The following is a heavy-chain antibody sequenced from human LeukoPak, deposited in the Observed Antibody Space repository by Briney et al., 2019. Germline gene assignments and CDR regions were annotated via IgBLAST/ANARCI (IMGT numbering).Heavy chain of an antibody. D-gene: IGHD4-17*01. CDR1: GGSISSGDYY. Sequence: PSQTLSLTCTVSGGSISSGDYYWSWIRQPPGKGLEWIGYIYCSGSTYYNPSLKSRVTISVDTSKNQFSLKLSSVTAADTAVYYCARDVREVTTFDYWGQGTLVTVSS. CDR3: ARDVREVTTFDY. J-gene: IGHJ4*02. CDR2: IYCSGST. V-gene: IGHV4-30-4*01.